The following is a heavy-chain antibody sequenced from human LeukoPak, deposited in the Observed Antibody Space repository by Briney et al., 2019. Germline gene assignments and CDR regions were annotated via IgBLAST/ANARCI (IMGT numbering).Heavy chain of an antibody. CDR2: IYPGDSDT. Sequence: GESLKISCQASGYSFTKYWIGWVRQMSGKGLEWMGIIYPGDSDTRYSPSFQGQVTISADKSISTAYLQWSSLKASDTAMYYCARHRPYDSSGYYHYYGMDVWGQGTTVTVSS. CDR1: GYSFTKYW. CDR3: ARHRPYDSSGYYHYYGMDV. V-gene: IGHV5-51*01. J-gene: IGHJ6*02. D-gene: IGHD3-22*01.